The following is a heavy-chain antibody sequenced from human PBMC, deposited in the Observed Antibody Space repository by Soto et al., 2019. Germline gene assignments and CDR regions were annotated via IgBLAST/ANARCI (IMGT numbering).Heavy chain of an antibody. CDR2: IWYDGSNK. J-gene: IGHJ4*02. CDR3: ARSDTMIVVAPGY. D-gene: IGHD3-22*01. Sequence: GGSLRLSCAASGFTFSSYGMHWVRQAPGKGLEWVAVIWYDGSNKYYADSVKGRFTISRDNSKNTLYLQMNSLRAEDTAVYYCARSDTMIVVAPGYWGQGTLVTVSS. CDR1: GFTFSSYG. V-gene: IGHV3-33*01.